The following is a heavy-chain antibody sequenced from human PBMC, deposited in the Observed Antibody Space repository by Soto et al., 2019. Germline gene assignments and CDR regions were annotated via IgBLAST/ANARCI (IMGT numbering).Heavy chain of an antibody. V-gene: IGHV3-30*18. D-gene: IGHD2-2*01. Sequence: QAQLVESGGGVVQPGRSLRLSCEASGFTLSNYAMHWVRQAPGKGLQWVAVISYDGRDTHYADPVKGRFTISRDTCNSTVWLQMSSLRRDATAVYYCAKEHHREYSKYLEVWGQGTLVAVSS. CDR3: AKEHHREYSKYLEV. J-gene: IGHJ4*02. CDR1: GFTLSNYA. CDR2: ISYDGRDT.